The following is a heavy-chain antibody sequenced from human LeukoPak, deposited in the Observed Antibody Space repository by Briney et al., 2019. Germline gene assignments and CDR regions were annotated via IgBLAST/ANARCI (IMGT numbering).Heavy chain of an antibody. V-gene: IGHV4-59*01. CDR2: IYYSGST. J-gene: IGHJ3*02. Sequence: SETLSLTCTVSGGSISSYYWSWIRQPPGKGLEWIGYIYYSGSTNYNPSLKSRVTISVDTSKNQFSLKLSSVTAADTAVYYCARAGIAAAGTRLDAFDIWGQGTMVTVSS. D-gene: IGHD6-13*01. CDR3: ARAGIAAAGTRLDAFDI. CDR1: GGSISSYY.